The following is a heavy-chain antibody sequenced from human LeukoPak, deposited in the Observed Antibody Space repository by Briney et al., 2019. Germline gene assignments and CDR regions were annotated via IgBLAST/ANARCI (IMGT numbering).Heavy chain of an antibody. CDR2: ISGNGDST. CDR3: AKDRPGGFDY. J-gene: IGHJ4*02. CDR1: GFTFSSCA. V-gene: IGHV3-23*01. D-gene: IGHD3-16*01. Sequence: GGSLRLSCAASGFTFSSCAMCWVRQAPGKGLEWVSFISGNGDSTYYADSVKGRFTISRDNSKGTLYVQLNRLTAEDTAVYYCAKDRPGGFDYWGQGALVTVSS.